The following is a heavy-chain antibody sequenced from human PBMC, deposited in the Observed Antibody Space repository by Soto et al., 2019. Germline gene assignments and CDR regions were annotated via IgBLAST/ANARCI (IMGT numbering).Heavy chain of an antibody. Sequence: PGGSLRLSCAASGFTFRDHYMDWVRQAPGKGLEWVGRTRNKANSYTTEYAASVKGRFTISRDDSKNSLYLQMNSLKTEDTAVYYCLRGTDSSGYKPSVGAFDIWGQGTMVTVSS. CDR3: LRGTDSSGYKPSVGAFDI. D-gene: IGHD3-22*01. CDR1: GFTFRDHY. CDR2: TRNKANSYTT. J-gene: IGHJ3*02. V-gene: IGHV3-72*01.